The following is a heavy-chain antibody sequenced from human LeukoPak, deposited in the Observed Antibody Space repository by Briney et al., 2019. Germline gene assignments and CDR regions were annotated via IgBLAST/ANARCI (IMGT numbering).Heavy chain of an antibody. D-gene: IGHD2-15*01. V-gene: IGHV4-4*07. CDR3: ARGSHTQIYCSGGSCYSGWYFDL. CDR1: GGSISSYY. J-gene: IGHJ2*01. Sequence: SETLSLTCTVSGGSISSYYWSWIRQPAGKGLEWIGRIYTSGSTNYNPSVKSRVTMSVDTSKNQFSLKLSSVTAADTAVYYCARGSHTQIYCSGGSCYSGWYFDLWGRGTLVTVSS. CDR2: IYTSGST.